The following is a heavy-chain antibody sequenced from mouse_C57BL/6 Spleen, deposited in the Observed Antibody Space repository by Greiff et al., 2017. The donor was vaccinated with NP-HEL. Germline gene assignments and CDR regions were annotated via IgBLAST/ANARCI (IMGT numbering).Heavy chain of an antibody. V-gene: IGHV1-69*01. Sequence: VQLQQPGAELVMPGASVKLSCKASGYTFTSYWMHWVKQRPGQGLEWIGEIDPSDSYTNYNQKFKGKSTLTVDKSSSTAYMQLSSLTSEDSAVYYCARRASHWYFDVWGTGTTVTVSS. CDR1: GYTFTSYW. D-gene: IGHD6-1*01. J-gene: IGHJ1*03. CDR3: ARRASHWYFDV. CDR2: IDPSDSYT.